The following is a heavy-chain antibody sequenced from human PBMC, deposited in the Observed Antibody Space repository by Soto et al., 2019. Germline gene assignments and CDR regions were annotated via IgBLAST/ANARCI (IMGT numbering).Heavy chain of an antibody. Sequence: SETLSLTCTVSGGSISSYYWSWIRQPPGKGLEWIGYIYYSGSTNYNPSLKSRVTISVDTSKNQFSLKLSSVTAADTAVYYCARSLGLSVTLYWYFDLWGRGTLVTVSS. D-gene: IGHD2-21*02. CDR1: GGSISSYY. CDR3: ARSLGLSVTLYWYFDL. V-gene: IGHV4-59*01. J-gene: IGHJ2*01. CDR2: IYYSGST.